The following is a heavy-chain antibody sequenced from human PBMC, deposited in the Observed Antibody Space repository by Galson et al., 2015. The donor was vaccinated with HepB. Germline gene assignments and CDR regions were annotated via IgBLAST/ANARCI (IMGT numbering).Heavy chain of an antibody. D-gene: IGHD6-13*01. CDR2: ISSSSSYT. V-gene: IGHV3-11*05. CDR1: GFTFSDYY. CDR3: ARGREQQLGNYYGMDV. J-gene: IGHJ6*02. Sequence: SLRLSCAASGFTFSDYYMSWIRQAPGKGLEWVSYISSSSSYTNYADSVKGRFTISRDNAKNSLYLQMNSLRAEDTAVYYCARGREQQLGNYYGMDVWGQGTTVTVSS.